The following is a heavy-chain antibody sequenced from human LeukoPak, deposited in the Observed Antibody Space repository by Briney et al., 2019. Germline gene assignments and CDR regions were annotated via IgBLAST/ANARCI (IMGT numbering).Heavy chain of an antibody. CDR2: IFYSGST. CDR3: ARKSYYYDSSGYYYYYYYMDV. Sequence: SETLSLTCTVSGGSISTSNYYWGWVRQPPGTGLEWLGNIFYSGSTYYSPSLKSRVTISVDTSKNQFSLKLSSVAAADTAVYYCARKSYYYDSSGYYYYYYYMDVWGKGTTVTVSS. V-gene: IGHV4-39*07. J-gene: IGHJ6*03. CDR1: GGSISTSNYY. D-gene: IGHD3-22*01.